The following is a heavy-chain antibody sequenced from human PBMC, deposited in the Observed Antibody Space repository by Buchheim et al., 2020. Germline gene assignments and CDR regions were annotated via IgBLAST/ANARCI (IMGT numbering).Heavy chain of an antibody. D-gene: IGHD5-18*01. CDR1: GGSFSGYY. CDR2: INHSGST. V-gene: IGHV4-34*01. CDR3: ARGGIQLWPSYYYYYGMDV. J-gene: IGHJ6*02. Sequence: QVQLQQWGAGLLKPSETLSLTCAVYGGSFSGYYWSWIRQPPGKGLEWIGEINHSGSTNYNPSLKSRVTISVDTSKKPLSLKLSSVTAADTAVYYCARGGIQLWPSYYYYYGMDVWGQGTT.